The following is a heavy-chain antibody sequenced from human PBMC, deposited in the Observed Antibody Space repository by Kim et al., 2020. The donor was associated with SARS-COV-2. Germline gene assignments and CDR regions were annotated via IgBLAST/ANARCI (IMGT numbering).Heavy chain of an antibody. CDR3: ASGSGIHCTSTSCYTVGY. CDR1: GLIFSTYS. CDR2: ISSSSNYI. D-gene: IGHD2-2*02. V-gene: IGHV3-21*06. J-gene: IGHJ4*02. Sequence: GGSLRLSCAASGLIFSTYSMNWVRLAPGKGLEWVSSISSSSNYIFYADSVKGRFTISRDNAKNSLYLQMNSLRAEDTAVYYCASGSGIHCTSTSCYTVGYWGQGTLVTVSS.